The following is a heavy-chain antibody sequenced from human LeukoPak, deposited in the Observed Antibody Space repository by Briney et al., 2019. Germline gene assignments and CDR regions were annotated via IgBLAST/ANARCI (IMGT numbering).Heavy chain of an antibody. Sequence: PGGSLRLSCAASGFTFSSYAMSWVRQAPGKGLEWVSAISGSGGSTYYAGSVKGRFTISRDNSKNTLYLQMNSLRAEDTAVYYCAKVALMGLYAYYMDVWGKGTTVTVSS. D-gene: IGHD2-8*01. CDR2: ISGSGGST. J-gene: IGHJ6*03. V-gene: IGHV3-23*01. CDR3: AKVALMGLYAYYMDV. CDR1: GFTFSSYA.